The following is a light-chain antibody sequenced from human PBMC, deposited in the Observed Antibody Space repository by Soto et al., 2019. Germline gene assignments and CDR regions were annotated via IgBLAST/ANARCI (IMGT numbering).Light chain of an antibody. CDR2: DAS. CDR1: QSFSRR. V-gene: IGKV1-5*01. CDR3: QQYNSYRT. J-gene: IGKJ1*01. Sequence: DIQMTQSPSTLSASVGDRVTITCRASQSFSRRLAWYQQKPGKAPRLLIYDASILESGVPSRFSGSGSGTEFTLTISSLQPDDFATYYCQQYNSYRTFGQGTKVDIK.